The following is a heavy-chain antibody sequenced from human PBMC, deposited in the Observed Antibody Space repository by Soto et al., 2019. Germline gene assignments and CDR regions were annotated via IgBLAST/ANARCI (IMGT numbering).Heavy chain of an antibody. CDR1: VCSLSTSGAV. V-gene: IGHV2-5*01. Sequence: ITLKELGPTLVNPTQTLTVTCPLCVCSLSTSGAVVGLISQSPGKAPEWLALSSWNDDTRYNPSLKRRLTITNVTYITQVVLTMTDFDPVETANYFCAKKYVLNYYRWYFDSCGQGTLVTGSS. D-gene: IGHD3-16*01. CDR3: AKKYVLNYYRWYFDS. CDR2: SSWNDDT. J-gene: IGHJ4*02.